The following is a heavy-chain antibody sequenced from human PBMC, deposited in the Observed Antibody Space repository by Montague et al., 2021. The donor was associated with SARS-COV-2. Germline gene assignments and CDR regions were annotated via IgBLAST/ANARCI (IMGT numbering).Heavy chain of an antibody. CDR2: VHYTGST. CDR1: GGSISSYY. V-gene: IGHV4-59*01. CDR3: ARAQNTCFIANCVNYFEV. Sequence: SETLSLTCEVSGGSISSYYWSWIRQSPGKGLAWIGYVHYTGSTKYNPSLKTRVTLSLDTPKNHFSLKLKSVTAADTAVYYCARAQNTCFIANCVNYFEVWGLGALVTVSP. J-gene: IGHJ4*02. D-gene: IGHD1-1*01.